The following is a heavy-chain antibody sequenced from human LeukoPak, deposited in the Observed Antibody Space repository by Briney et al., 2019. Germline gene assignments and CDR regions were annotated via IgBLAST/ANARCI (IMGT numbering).Heavy chain of an antibody. CDR3: AKDRGMTTVTYFDY. CDR1: GFTFSSHA. CDR2: IWYDGSNK. V-gene: IGHV3-33*06. J-gene: IGHJ4*02. D-gene: IGHD4-17*01. Sequence: PVGSLRLSCAASGFTFSSHAIHWVRQAPGKGLEWVAVIWYDGSNKYYADSVKGRFTISRDNSKNTLYLQMNSLRAEDTAVYYCAKDRGMTTVTYFDYWGQGTLVTVSS.